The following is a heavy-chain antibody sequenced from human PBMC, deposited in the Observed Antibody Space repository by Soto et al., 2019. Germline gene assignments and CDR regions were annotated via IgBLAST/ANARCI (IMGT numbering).Heavy chain of an antibody. J-gene: IGHJ5*02. CDR3: ARDGYDFWSVSTGGNWFDP. D-gene: IGHD3-3*01. V-gene: IGHV1-2*04. CDR2: INPNSGGT. Sequence: ASVKVSCKASGYTFTGYYMHWVRQAPGQGLEWMGWINPNSGGTNYAQKFQGWVTMTRDTSISTAYMELSRLRSDDTAVYYCARDGYDFWSVSTGGNWFDPWGQGTLVTVSS. CDR1: GYTFTGYY.